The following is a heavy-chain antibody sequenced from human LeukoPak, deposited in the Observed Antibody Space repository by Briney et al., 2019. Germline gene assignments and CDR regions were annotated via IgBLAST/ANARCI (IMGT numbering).Heavy chain of an antibody. CDR2: INWNGGST. D-gene: IGHD2-2*01. J-gene: IGHJ4*02. CDR3: SRLYCCSTSCDLDY. Sequence: GGSLTLSCAASGFTFDDYVMSWVRQAPGKGLEWVSGINWNGGSTGYADSVKGRFTISRSNAKNSLHLQMNSRGAEDTALHYCSRLYCCSTSCDLDYWGQGTLVTVSS. CDR1: GFTFDDYV. V-gene: IGHV3-20*04.